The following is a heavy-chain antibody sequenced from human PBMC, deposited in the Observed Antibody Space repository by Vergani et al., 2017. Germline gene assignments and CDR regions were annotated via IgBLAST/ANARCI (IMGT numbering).Heavy chain of an antibody. V-gene: IGHV4-59*06. CDR1: GGSISSYY. CDR3: ARGGGVRGVIITYGFDY. Sequence: QVQLQESGPGLVKPSETLSLTCTVSGGSISSYYWSWIRQPPGKGLEWIRYIYYSGSTYYNPSLKSRVTISVDTSKNQFSLKLSSVTAADTAVYYCARGGGVRGVIITYGFDYWGQGTLVTVSS. D-gene: IGHD3-10*01. CDR2: IYYSGST. J-gene: IGHJ4*02.